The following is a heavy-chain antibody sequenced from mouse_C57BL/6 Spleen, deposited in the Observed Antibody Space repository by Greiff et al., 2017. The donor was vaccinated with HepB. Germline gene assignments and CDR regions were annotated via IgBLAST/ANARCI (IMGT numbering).Heavy chain of an antibody. Sequence: EVQLQESGGGLVQPGGSMKLSCVASGFTFSNYWMNWVRQSPEKGLEWVAQIRLKSDNYATHYAESVKGRFTISRDDSKSSVDLQMNNLRAEDTGIYYCTGGYFDVWGTGTTVTVSS. J-gene: IGHJ1*03. CDR2: IRLKSDNYAT. CDR1: GFTFSNYW. V-gene: IGHV6-3*01. CDR3: TGGYFDV.